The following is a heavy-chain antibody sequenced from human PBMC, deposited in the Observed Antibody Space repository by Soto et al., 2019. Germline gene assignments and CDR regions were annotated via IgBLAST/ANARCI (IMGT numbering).Heavy chain of an antibody. Sequence: QITLNESGPTVVRPTETLTLTCRFSGFSLTTSGVGVGWIRQSPGKAPEWLALIYWDDDKRYSASLKSRLTTTNDTSKNQVVLKVSDLDPTDTATYYCAHRVLRTVFGLVTTTAIYFDFWGQGTPVAVSS. V-gene: IGHV2-5*02. CDR2: IYWDDDK. CDR3: AHRVLRTVFGLVTTTAIYFDF. D-gene: IGHD3-3*01. J-gene: IGHJ4*02. CDR1: GFSLTTSGVG.